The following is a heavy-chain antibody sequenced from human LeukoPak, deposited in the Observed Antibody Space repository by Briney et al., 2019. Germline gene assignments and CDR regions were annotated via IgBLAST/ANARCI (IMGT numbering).Heavy chain of an antibody. V-gene: IGHV3-48*03. CDR2: ISSSGSTI. CDR3: ARVISFGAHPFHS. D-gene: IGHD3-10*01. J-gene: IGHJ4*02. CDR1: GFTFSSDE. Sequence: GGSLRLSCAPSGFTFSSDEMNLVRQAPGKGLEWVSYISSSGSTIYYADSVKGRFTISRNNAKNSLYLQMNSLRAEDTAVYYCARVISFGAHPFHSWGQGTLVTVSS.